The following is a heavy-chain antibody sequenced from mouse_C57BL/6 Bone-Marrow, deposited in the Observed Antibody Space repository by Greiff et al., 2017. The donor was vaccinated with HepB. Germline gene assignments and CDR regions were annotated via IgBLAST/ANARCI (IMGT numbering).Heavy chain of an antibody. CDR3: VRQGNYYGSSYVYWYFDV. Sequence: EVQLVESGGGLVQPKGSLKLSCAASGFSFNTYAMNWVRQAPGKGLEWVARIRSKSNNYATYYADSVKDRFTISRDDSESMLYLQMNNLKTEDTAMYYCVRQGNYYGSSYVYWYFDVWGTGTTVTVSS. CDR1: GFSFNTYA. J-gene: IGHJ1*03. CDR2: IRSKSNNYAT. D-gene: IGHD1-1*01. V-gene: IGHV10-1*01.